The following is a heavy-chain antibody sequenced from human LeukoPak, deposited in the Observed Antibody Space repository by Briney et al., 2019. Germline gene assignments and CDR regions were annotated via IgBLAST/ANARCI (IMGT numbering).Heavy chain of an antibody. V-gene: IGHV3-21*01. J-gene: IGHJ4*02. Sequence: GGSLRLSCAASGFTYSSYSMNWVRQAPGKGLEWVSSISSSSSYIYYADSVKGRFTISRDNAKNSLYLQMNSRRAEDTAVYYCARDRINSAYYDSSGYLPDYWGQGTLVTVSS. CDR1: GFTYSSYS. D-gene: IGHD3-22*01. CDR2: ISSSSSYI. CDR3: ARDRINSAYYDSSGYLPDY.